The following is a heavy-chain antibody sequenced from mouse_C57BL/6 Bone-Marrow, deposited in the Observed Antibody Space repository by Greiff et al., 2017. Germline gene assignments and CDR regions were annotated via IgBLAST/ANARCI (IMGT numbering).Heavy chain of an antibody. CDR2: IYPGSGST. CDR3: ARFTTVVASPYWYFDV. J-gene: IGHJ1*03. D-gene: IGHD1-1*01. CDR1: GYTFTSYW. Sequence: VQLQQPGAELVKPGASVKMSCKASGYTFTSYWITWVKQRPGQGLEWIGDIYPGSGSTNYNEKFKSKATLTVDTSSSTAYMQLSSLTSEDSAVYYCARFTTVVASPYWYFDVWGTGTTVTVSS. V-gene: IGHV1-55*01.